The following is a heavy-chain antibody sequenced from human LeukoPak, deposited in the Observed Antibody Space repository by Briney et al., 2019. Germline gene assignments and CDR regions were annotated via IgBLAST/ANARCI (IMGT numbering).Heavy chain of an antibody. CDR2: IRRIANSYAT. CDR1: GFTFSSSA. CDR3: ARDSGNYYWFDP. V-gene: IGHV3-73*01. D-gene: IGHD1-26*01. J-gene: IGHJ5*02. Sequence: GGTLKLSCAASGFTFSSSAMRWGRQASGKGLELVLRIRRIANSYATAYAASVKCRFTISRDVSKNTAYLKMNSLKTEDTALYYCARDSGNYYWFDPWGQGTLVTVSS.